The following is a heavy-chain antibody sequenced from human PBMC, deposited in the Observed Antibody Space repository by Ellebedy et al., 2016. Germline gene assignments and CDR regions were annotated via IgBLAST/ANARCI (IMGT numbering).Heavy chain of an antibody. D-gene: IGHD5-18*01. CDR1: GGSVSSGSYY. CDR3: ARRIQQSYGGYLYYYYGMDV. V-gene: IGHV4-61*01. J-gene: IGHJ6*02. Sequence: SETLSLXCTVSGGSVSSGSYYWSWIRQPPGKGLEWIGYIYYSGSTNYNPSLKSRVTISVDTSKNQFSLKLSSVTAADTAVYYCARRIQQSYGGYLYYYYGMDVWGQGTTVTVSS. CDR2: IYYSGST.